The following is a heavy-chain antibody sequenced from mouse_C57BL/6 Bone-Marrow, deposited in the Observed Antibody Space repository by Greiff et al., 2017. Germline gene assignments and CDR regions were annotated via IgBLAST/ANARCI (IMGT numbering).Heavy chain of an antibody. J-gene: IGHJ2*01. Sequence: QVQLQQPGAELVKPGASVKLSCKASGYTFTSYWMQWVKQRPGQGLEWIGEIDPSDSYTNYNQKFKGKATLTVDTSSSTAYMQLSSLTSEDSAVYYCAREGRLLLYFDYWGQGTTLTGSS. CDR1: GYTFTSYW. D-gene: IGHD2-3*01. CDR3: AREGRLLLYFDY. V-gene: IGHV1-50*01. CDR2: IDPSDSYT.